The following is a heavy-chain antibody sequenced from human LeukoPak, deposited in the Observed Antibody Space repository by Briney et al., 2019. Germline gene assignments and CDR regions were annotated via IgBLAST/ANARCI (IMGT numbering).Heavy chain of an antibody. CDR3: AREWSF. V-gene: IGHV4-61*02. J-gene: IGHJ3*01. D-gene: IGHD3-10*01. CDR2: ISSSGTT. CDR1: GGSINSDNYY. Sequence: PSETLSLTCTVSGGSINSDNYYWNWIRQPAGKGLEWIGRISSSGTTNYNPSLNSRVTILLDTSKNQFSLMLNSATAADTAVYYCAREWSFWRQGTKVTVSS.